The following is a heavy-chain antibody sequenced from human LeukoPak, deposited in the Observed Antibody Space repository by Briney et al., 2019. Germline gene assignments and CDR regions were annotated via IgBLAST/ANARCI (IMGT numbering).Heavy chain of an antibody. CDR1: GYTFTSYG. CDR3: ARDSGTVVTPEYFDY. D-gene: IGHD4-23*01. J-gene: IGHJ4*02. V-gene: IGHV1-18*01. CDR2: ISAYNGNT. Sequence: ASVKVSCKASGYTFTSYGISWVRQAPGQGLEWMGWISAYNGNTNYAQKLQGRVTMTTDTSTSTAYMELRSLRSDDTAVYYCARDSGTVVTPEYFDYWGQGTLVTVSS.